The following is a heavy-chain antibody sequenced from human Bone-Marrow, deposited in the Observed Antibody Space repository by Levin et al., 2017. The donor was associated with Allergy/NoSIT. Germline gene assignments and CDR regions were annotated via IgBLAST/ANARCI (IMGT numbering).Heavy chain of an antibody. V-gene: IGHV3-23*01. CDR2: ISAGDAST. CDR3: AKVRRGLDASDI. J-gene: IGHJ3*02. CDR1: GFAFSSSA. D-gene: IGHD3/OR15-3a*01. Sequence: AFGFAFSSSAMSWVRQAPGKGLEWVSSISAGDASTYYTDSVKGRLTVSRDNSKNTLYLQMNSLRAEDTALYYCAKVRRGLDASDIWGQGTMVTVSS.